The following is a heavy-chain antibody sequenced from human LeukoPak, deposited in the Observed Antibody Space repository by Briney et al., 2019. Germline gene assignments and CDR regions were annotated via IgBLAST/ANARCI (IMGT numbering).Heavy chain of an antibody. Sequence: SETLSLTCTVSGGSISSGDYYWSWIRQPPGKGLEWIGYIYYSGSTNYNPSLKSRVTISVDTSKNQFSLKLSSVTAADTAVYYCARQAGWELLNGYFDYWGQGTLVTVSS. CDR2: IYYSGST. D-gene: IGHD1-26*01. J-gene: IGHJ4*02. CDR3: ARQAGWELLNGYFDY. CDR1: GGSISSGDYY. V-gene: IGHV4-61*08.